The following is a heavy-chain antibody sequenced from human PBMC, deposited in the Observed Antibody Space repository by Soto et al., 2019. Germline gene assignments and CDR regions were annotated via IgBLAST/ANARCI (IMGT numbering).Heavy chain of an antibody. CDR3: AIEVTLTFDF. CDR2: IYPSNSNT. D-gene: IGHD3-10*01. Sequence: ESLKISCKGSGYRFINYWIGWVRHMPGKGLEWMGIIYPSNSNTRYSPAFQGQITISVDKSVSTAYLQWDSLKASDTAMYYCAIEVTLTFDFWAKGSQVTVSS. V-gene: IGHV5-51*01. J-gene: IGHJ4*02. CDR1: GYRFINYW.